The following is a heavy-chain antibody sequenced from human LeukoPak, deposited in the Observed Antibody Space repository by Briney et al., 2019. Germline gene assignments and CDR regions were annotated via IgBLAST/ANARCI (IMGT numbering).Heavy chain of an antibody. Sequence: GASVKVSCKASGYTFTDHYIHWVRQAPGQGLEWMGRINPNSGGTNFAQKFQGRVTMTRHTSISTAYMELSGLISDDTAMYYCARVMVSLVRGDYFYFDYWAQGTLVTVSS. V-gene: IGHV1-2*06. D-gene: IGHD3-10*01. CDR1: GYTFTDHY. J-gene: IGHJ4*02. CDR3: ARVMVSLVRGDYFYFDY. CDR2: INPNSGGT.